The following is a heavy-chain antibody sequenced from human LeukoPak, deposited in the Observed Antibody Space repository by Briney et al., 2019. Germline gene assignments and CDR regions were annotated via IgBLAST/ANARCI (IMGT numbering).Heavy chain of an antibody. CDR2: INPNSGGT. Sequence: ASVKVSCKASGYTFTGYYMHWVRQAPGQGLEWMGRINPNSGGTKYAQKLQGRVTMTRDTSISTAYTELSRLRSDDTAVYYCARDQAPYYYDSSGFSPMDVWGQGTTVTVSS. CDR3: ARDQAPYYYDSSGFSPMDV. CDR1: GYTFTGYY. V-gene: IGHV1-2*06. J-gene: IGHJ6*02. D-gene: IGHD3-22*01.